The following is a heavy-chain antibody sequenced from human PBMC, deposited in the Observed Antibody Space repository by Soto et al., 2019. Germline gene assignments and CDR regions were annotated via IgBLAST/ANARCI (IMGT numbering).Heavy chain of an antibody. CDR2: ISSNGGST. J-gene: IGHJ4*02. Sequence: PGGSLRLSCSASGFAFSSYAMHWVRQSPGKGLEYVSAISSNGGSTYYADSVKGRFTISRDNSKNTLYLQMSSLRAEETAVYYCVKDGFDSRSAFDYWGQGTLFTVSS. CDR3: VKDGFDSRSAFDY. V-gene: IGHV3-64D*06. CDR1: GFAFSSYA. D-gene: IGHD6-6*01.